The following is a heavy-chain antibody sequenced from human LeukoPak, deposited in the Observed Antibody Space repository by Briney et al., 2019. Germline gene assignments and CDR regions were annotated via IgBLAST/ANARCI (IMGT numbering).Heavy chain of an antibody. V-gene: IGHV1-18*01. Sequence: GASVKVSCKASGYTFTSYGISWVRQAPGQGLEWMGWISDYNGNTNYAQKFQGRVTMTTDTSTSTGYMELSSLRSEDTAVYYCARSARGSGSYYSDYWGQGTLVTVSS. D-gene: IGHD3-10*01. CDR2: ISDYNGNT. J-gene: IGHJ4*02. CDR1: GYTFTSYG. CDR3: ARSARGSGSYYSDY.